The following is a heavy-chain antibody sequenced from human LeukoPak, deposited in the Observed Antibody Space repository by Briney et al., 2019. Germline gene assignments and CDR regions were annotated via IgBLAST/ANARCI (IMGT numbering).Heavy chain of an antibody. J-gene: IGHJ4*02. V-gene: IGHV3-30*18. Sequence: GGSLRLSCAASGFTFSSYGMHWVRQARGKGLEWVAVISYDGSNKYYADSVKGRFTISRDNSKNTLYLQMNSLRAEDTAVYYCAKAIGQGVNDYWGQGTLVTVSS. CDR2: ISYDGSNK. CDR1: GFTFSSYG. D-gene: IGHD3-10*01. CDR3: AKAIGQGVNDY.